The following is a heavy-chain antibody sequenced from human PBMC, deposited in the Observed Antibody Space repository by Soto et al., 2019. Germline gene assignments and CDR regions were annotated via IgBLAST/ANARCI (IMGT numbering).Heavy chain of an antibody. CDR2: ISAHNGNT. D-gene: IGHD5-12*01. Sequence: QVQLVQSGAEVKKPGASVKVSCKASGYTFTSYGISWVRQAPGQGLEWMGWISAHNGNTKYEQKLKGRVTMTTDTYTSTAYMELRRLRSDDTAVYYCARDLGGFPDYWGQGTLVTVSS. CDR3: ARDLGGFPDY. V-gene: IGHV1-18*01. CDR1: GYTFTSYG. J-gene: IGHJ4*02.